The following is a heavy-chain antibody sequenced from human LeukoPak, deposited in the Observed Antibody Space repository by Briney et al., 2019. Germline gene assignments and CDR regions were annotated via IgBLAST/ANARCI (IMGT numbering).Heavy chain of an antibody. CDR2: IYYSGST. Sequence: SETLSLTCTVSGGSINSHYWSWIRQPPGKVLEWIGYIYYSGSTNYNPSLKSRVTISVDTSKNQFSLKLSSVTAADTAVYYCAREEGDYDRGASRYYYYYMDVWGKGTTVTVSS. CDR3: AREEGDYDRGASRYYYYYMDV. V-gene: IGHV4-59*11. J-gene: IGHJ6*03. CDR1: GGSINSHY. D-gene: IGHD3-22*01.